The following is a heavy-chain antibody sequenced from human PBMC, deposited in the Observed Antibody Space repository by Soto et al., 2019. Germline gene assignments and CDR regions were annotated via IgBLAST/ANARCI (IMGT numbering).Heavy chain of an antibody. CDR2: MNPNSGNT. Sequence: RASVKVSCKASGYTFTSYDINWVRQATGQGLEWMGWMNPNSGNTGYAQKFQGRVTMTRNTSISTAYMELSSLRSEDTAVYYCARGRVSRPDAFDIWGQGTMVTVSS. CDR3: ARGRVSRPDAFDI. CDR1: GYTFTSYD. D-gene: IGHD6-13*01. V-gene: IGHV1-8*01. J-gene: IGHJ3*02.